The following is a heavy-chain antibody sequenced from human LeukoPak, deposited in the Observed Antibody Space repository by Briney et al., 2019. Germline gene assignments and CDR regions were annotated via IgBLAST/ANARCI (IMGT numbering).Heavy chain of an antibody. CDR3: SRAHYYDSSGYPKPFDH. Sequence: GGSLRLSCAASGFTFSDYYMSWMRQAPGKGLEWVSYISSSGSTIYYADSVKGRFTISRDNAKNSLYLQMNSLRAEDTAVYYGSRAHYYDSSGYPKPFDHWGQGTLVTVSS. V-gene: IGHV3-11*04. D-gene: IGHD3-22*01. CDR1: GFTFSDYY. J-gene: IGHJ4*02. CDR2: ISSSGSTI.